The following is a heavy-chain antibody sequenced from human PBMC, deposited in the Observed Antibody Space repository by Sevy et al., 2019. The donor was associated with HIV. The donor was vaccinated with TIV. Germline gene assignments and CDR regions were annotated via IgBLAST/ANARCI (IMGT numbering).Heavy chain of an antibody. CDR3: AKTSNSGGGVVPAANYYYYGMDV. Sequence: ASVKVSCKASGYIFTSYGISWVRQAPRQGLEWMGWINGHNGNRNYVQNLQGRVTMTTDTSTNTAYMELRSLRSDDTALDYSAKTSNSGGGVVPAANYYYYGMDVWGQGTTVTVSS. V-gene: IGHV1-18*01. CDR1: GYIFTSYG. J-gene: IGHJ6*02. D-gene: IGHD2-2*01. CDR2: INGHNGNR.